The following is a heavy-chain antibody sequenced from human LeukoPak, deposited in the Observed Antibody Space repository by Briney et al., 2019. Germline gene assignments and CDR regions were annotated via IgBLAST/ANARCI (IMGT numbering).Heavy chain of an antibody. D-gene: IGHD3-22*01. J-gene: IGHJ4*02. V-gene: IGHV7-4-1*02. CDR1: GYTSTSYA. Sequence: ASVKVSCKASGYTSTSYAMNWVRQAPGQGLEWMGWINTNTGNPTYAQGFTGRFVFSLDTSVSTAYLQISSLKAEDTAVYYCARDPLYYYDSSGYYSGLDYWGQGTLVTVSS. CDR3: ARDPLYYYDSSGYYSGLDY. CDR2: INTNTGNP.